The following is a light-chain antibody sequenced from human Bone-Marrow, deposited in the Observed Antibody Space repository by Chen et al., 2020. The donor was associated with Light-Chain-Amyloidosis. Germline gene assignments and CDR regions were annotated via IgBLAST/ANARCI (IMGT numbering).Light chain of an antibody. V-gene: IGLV6-57*02. CDR1: GGASASNY. CDR3: QAFDINNEWV. Sequence: LTQPHSVSGSPGETLTISCTGSGGASASNYVQWYQQRPGSAPTTVIFEDDQRPSGVPDRFFGSIDSSSNSASLTISGLRSEDEGDYYCQAFDINNEWVFGGGTKVTVL. J-gene: IGLJ3*02. CDR2: EDD.